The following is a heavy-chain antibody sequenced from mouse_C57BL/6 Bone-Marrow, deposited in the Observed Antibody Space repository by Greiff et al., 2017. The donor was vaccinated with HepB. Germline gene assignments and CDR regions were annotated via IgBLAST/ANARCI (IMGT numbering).Heavy chain of an antibody. CDR2: IHPSDSDT. CDR3: AIRPYYDMDY. J-gene: IGHJ4*01. CDR1: FYTFTSYL. Sequence: SFNFSFNSSFYTFTSYLMHWVKHRPVQCLEWIGMIHPSDSDTNYNQKFKGKATLTVDKSSSTAYMQLSSLTSEDSAVYYCAIRPYYDMDYWGQGTAVTVSS. V-gene: IGHV1-74*01.